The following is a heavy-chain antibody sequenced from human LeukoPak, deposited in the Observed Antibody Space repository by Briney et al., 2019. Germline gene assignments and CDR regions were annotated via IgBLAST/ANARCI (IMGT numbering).Heavy chain of an antibody. D-gene: IGHD2-21*01. CDR2: MYHSGIT. CDR1: GYSISSGYY. V-gene: IGHV4-38-2*02. CDR3: ARVYSLVRQYFDY. J-gene: IGHJ4*02. Sequence: SETLSLTCTVSGYSISSGYYWGWIRQPPGKGLEWIGTMYHSGITYYNPSLKSRVTISVDTSKNQFSLKLSSVTAADTAVYYCARVYSLVRQYFDYWGQGTLVTVSS.